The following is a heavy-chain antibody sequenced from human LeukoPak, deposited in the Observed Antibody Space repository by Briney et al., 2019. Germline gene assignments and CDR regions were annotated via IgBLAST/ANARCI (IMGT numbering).Heavy chain of an antibody. CDR3: ARDPYSSSWFDY. J-gene: IGHJ4*02. CDR2: IYYSGST. Sequence: SETLPLTCTVSGGSISSGGYYWSWIRQPPGKGLEWIGYIYYSGSTNYNPSLKSRVTISVDTSKNQFSLKLSSVTAADTAVYYCARDPYSSSWFDYWGQGTLVTVSS. D-gene: IGHD6-13*01. CDR1: GGSISSGGYY. V-gene: IGHV4-61*08.